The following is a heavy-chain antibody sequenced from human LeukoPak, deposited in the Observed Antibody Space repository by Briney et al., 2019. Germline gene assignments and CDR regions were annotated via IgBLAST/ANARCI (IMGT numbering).Heavy chain of an antibody. Sequence: GGSLRLSGAAPGFIVDIYWCRQVPGKGLVWLSLISGDGGSAFYVDSVRGRFTISRDNTRKSLSLQMSSLRSEDTALYYCARESETSGWYDYWGQGALVTVSS. CDR3: ARESETSGWYDY. CDR1: GFIVD. CDR2: ISGDGGSA. D-gene: IGHD6-19*01. V-gene: IGHV3-43*02. J-gene: IGHJ4*02.